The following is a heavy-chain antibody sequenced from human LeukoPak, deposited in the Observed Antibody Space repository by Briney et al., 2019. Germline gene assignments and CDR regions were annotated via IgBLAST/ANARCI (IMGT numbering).Heavy chain of an antibody. Sequence: SETLSLTCTVSGYSITSGYYWGWIRQPPGKGLEWIGSIYHSGSTNYNPSLKSRVTISVDTSKNQFSLKLSSVTAADTAVYYCARHKGRFYYDSSGYFFDYWGQGTLVTVSS. CDR3: ARHKGRFYYDSSGYFFDY. V-gene: IGHV4-38-2*02. CDR1: GYSITSGYY. D-gene: IGHD3-22*01. CDR2: IYHSGST. J-gene: IGHJ4*02.